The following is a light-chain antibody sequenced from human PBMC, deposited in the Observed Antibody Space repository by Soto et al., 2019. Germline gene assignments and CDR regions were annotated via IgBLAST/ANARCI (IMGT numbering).Light chain of an antibody. CDR2: EVS. Sequence: QSALTQPPSASGSPGQSVTISCTGTSSDVGGYNYVSWYQQHPGKAPKLMIYEVSKRPSGVPDRFSGSKSGNTASLTVSGLQAEDEADYYCSSYAGSNLVVVGGGTKLTVL. CDR1: SSDVGGYNY. J-gene: IGLJ2*01. V-gene: IGLV2-8*01. CDR3: SSYAGSNLVV.